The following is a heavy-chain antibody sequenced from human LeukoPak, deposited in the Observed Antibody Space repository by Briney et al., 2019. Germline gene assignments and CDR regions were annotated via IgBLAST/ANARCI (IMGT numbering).Heavy chain of an antibody. CDR2: INTDGSST. D-gene: IGHD3-10*01. V-gene: IGHV3-74*01. Sequence: PWGSLRLSCAASGFTFSSYWMHWVRQAPGKGLVWVSRINTDGSSTSYADSVKGRFTISRDNAKNTLYLQMNSLRAEDTAVYYCAVGPYYGSGSPNFDYWGQGTLVTVSS. CDR1: GFTFSSYW. CDR3: AVGPYYGSGSPNFDY. J-gene: IGHJ4*02.